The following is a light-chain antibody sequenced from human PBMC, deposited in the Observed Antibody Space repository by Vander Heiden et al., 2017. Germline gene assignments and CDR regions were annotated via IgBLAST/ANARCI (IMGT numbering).Light chain of an antibody. J-gene: IGLJ2*01. CDR1: SSDVGGYNY. CDR3: SSYAGSNNWV. Sequence: QSALTQPPSAFGSPGQSVTISCTGTSSDVGGYNYVSWYQQHPGKAPKLMIDEVSKRPSGVPDRFSGSKSGNTASLTVSGLQAEDEADYYCSSYAGSNNWVFGGGTKVTVL. CDR2: EVS. V-gene: IGLV2-8*01.